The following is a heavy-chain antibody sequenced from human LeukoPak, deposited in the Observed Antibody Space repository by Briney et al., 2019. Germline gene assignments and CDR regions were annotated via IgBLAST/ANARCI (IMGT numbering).Heavy chain of an antibody. V-gene: IGHV3-30*02. CDR1: AFTFSSSG. CDR3: AKETRGSYSDY. Sequence: GGSLRLSCAASAFTFSSSGMHWVRQAPGKGLEWVAFISYDGSNRYYADSVKGRFTTSRDNSKNTLYLQMNSLRAEDTAVYYCAKETRGSYSDYWGQGTLVTVSS. CDR2: ISYDGSNR. J-gene: IGHJ4*02. D-gene: IGHD5-12*01.